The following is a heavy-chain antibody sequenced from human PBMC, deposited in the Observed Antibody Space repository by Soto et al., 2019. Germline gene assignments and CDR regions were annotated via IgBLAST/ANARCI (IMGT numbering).Heavy chain of an antibody. CDR1: GYSFTSYW. V-gene: IGHV5-51*01. CDR2: IYPGDSDT. D-gene: IGHD3-10*01. Sequence: GESLKISCKGSGYSFTSYWIGWVRQMPGKGLEWMGIIYPGDSDTRYSPSFQGQVTISADKSISTAYLQWSSLKASDTAMYYCARRTGHYYGSGSPIYPNYYYYGMDVWGQGTTVTVSS. J-gene: IGHJ6*02. CDR3: ARRTGHYYGSGSPIYPNYYYYGMDV.